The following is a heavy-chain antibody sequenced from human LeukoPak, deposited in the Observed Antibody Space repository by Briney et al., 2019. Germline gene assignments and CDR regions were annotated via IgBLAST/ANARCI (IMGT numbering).Heavy chain of an antibody. CDR2: MNPNSGNT. CDR3: ARAMVAYDAFDI. D-gene: IGHD3-10*01. V-gene: IGHV1-8*01. J-gene: IGHJ3*02. CDR1: GYTFTSYD. Sequence: ASVKVSCKASGYTFTSYDINWVRQATGQGLEWMGWMNPNSGNTGYARKFQGRVTMTRNTSISTAYMELSSLRSEDTAVYYCARAMVAYDAFDIWGQGTMVTVSS.